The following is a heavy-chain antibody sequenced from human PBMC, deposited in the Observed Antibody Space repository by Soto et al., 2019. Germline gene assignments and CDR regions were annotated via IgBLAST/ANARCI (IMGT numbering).Heavy chain of an antibody. CDR3: ARLPRDCNKTSCYYAEH. D-gene: IGHD2-2*01. Sequence: PGESLKISCRGSGYDFNTNWFGWVRQLPGKGLEWVGIMYPGDSDTRYNPSLQGHVTLSADVTVSTAFLQWRSLKTSDTGMYFCARLPRDCNKTSCYYAEHWGDGTQVTVSS. CDR2: MYPGDSDT. CDR1: GYDFNTNW. J-gene: IGHJ1*01. V-gene: IGHV5-51*01.